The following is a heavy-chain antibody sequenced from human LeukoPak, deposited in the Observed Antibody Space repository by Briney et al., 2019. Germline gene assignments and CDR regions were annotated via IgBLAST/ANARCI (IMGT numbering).Heavy chain of an antibody. CDR2: INHSGST. V-gene: IGHV4-34*01. Sequence: SETLSLTCAVYGGSFSGYYWSWIRQPPGKGLEWIGEINHSGSTNYNPSLKSRVTISVDTSKNQFSLKLSSATAADTAVYYCARGSSGWSHYYYYYYMDVWGKGTTVTVSS. CDR3: ARGSSGWSHYYYYYYMDV. J-gene: IGHJ6*03. CDR1: GGSFSGYY. D-gene: IGHD6-19*01.